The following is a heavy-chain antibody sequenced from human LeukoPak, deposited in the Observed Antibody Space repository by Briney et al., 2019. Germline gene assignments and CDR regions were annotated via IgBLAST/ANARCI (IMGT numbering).Heavy chain of an antibody. J-gene: IGHJ4*02. CDR3: ARDLSGSFSLGAPAYYFDY. CDR1: GFTFSSFE. CDR2: ISSSSSYI. V-gene: IGHV3-21*01. Sequence: GGSLRLSCAASGFTFSSFEMNWVRQAPGKGLEWVSSISSSSSYIYYADSVKGRFTISRDNAKNSLYLQMNSLRAEDTAVYYCARDLSGSFSLGAPAYYFDYWGQGTLVTVSS. D-gene: IGHD1-26*01.